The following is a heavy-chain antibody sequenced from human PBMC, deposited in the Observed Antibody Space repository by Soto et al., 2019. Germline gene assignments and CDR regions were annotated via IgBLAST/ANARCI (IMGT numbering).Heavy chain of an antibody. V-gene: IGHV3-74*01. Sequence: GGSLRLSCAASGFTFSNSWMHWVRQAPGKGLVWVSYINSDGSTTTYADSVRGRFTISRDNAKNTVYLQITSLTAEDTAVYYCARDRSYTTDYWGQGTLVTVSS. D-gene: IGHD1-26*01. CDR3: ARDRSYTTDY. J-gene: IGHJ4*02. CDR2: INSDGSTT. CDR1: GFTFSNSW.